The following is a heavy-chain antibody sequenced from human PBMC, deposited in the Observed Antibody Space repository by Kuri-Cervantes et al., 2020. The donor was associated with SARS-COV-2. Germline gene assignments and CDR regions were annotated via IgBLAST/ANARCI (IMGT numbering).Heavy chain of an antibody. J-gene: IGHJ4*02. D-gene: IGHD4-17*01. Sequence: GESLKISCAASAITFSTYWMTWVRQAPGKGLECVANINQDGSENYYVDSVKGRFTISRDNAKNSLYLQMNSLRAEDTAVYYCARVDPAHRFNYGDYFDYWGQGTLVTVSS. CDR1: AITFSTYW. CDR3: ARVDPAHRFNYGDYFDY. CDR2: INQDGSEN. V-gene: IGHV3-7*02.